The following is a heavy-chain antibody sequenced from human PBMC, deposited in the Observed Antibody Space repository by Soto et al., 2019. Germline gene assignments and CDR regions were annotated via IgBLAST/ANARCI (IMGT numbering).Heavy chain of an antibody. J-gene: IGHJ6*02. CDR2: ISPYNGNT. CDR3: ARYCAGNACYSRHYYAMDV. V-gene: IGHV1-18*01. D-gene: IGHD2-21*02. Sequence: QVQLVQSAGEVKKPGASAIVSCQASGYTFRNYIIAWLRQAPGQGLEGMGWISPYNGNTNYARQFRGRVTLTTDTSTSEAYLELSKLGSDDAATYYCARYCAGNACYSRHYYAMDVWGQGTTVSVSS. CDR1: GYTFRNYI.